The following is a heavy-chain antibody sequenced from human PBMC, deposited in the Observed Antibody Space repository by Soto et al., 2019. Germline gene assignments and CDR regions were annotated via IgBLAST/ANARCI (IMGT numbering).Heavy chain of an antibody. D-gene: IGHD3-9*01. CDR1: GYTFTGYY. V-gene: IGHV1-2*02. CDR2: ISPKSGGT. CDR3: ARPPGYISDWYYFDL. J-gene: IGHJ4*02. Sequence: ASVKVSCKASGYTFTGYYMHWVRQAPGQGFEWMGRISPKSGGTNYAQKFEGRVTMTWDMSLKTAYMELSSLISEDTAVYYCARPPGYISDWYYFDLWGQGTLVTVSS.